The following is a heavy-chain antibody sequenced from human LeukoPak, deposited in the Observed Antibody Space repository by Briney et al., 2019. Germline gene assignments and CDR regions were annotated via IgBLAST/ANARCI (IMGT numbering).Heavy chain of an antibody. V-gene: IGHV4-34*01. D-gene: IGHD6-6*01. Sequence: SETLSLTCAVYGGSFSGYYWSWIRQPPGKGLEWIGEINHSGSTNYNPSLKSRVTISVDTSKNQFSLKLSSVTAADTAVYYCARQVAARPFYDLLEINWFDPWGQGTLVTVSS. CDR1: GGSFSGYY. J-gene: IGHJ5*02. CDR3: ARQVAARPFYDLLEINWFDP. CDR2: INHSGST.